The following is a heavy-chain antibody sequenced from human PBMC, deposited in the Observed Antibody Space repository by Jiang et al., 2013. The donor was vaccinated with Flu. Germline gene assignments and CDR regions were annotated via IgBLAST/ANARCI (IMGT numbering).Heavy chain of an antibody. CDR2: IYPGDSDT. J-gene: IGHJ4*02. V-gene: IGHV5-51*01. CDR1: GYSFTSYW. Sequence: GAEVKKPGESLKISCKGSGYSFTSYWIGWVRQMPGKGLEWMGIIYPGDSDTRYSPSFQGQVTISADKSISTAYLQWSSLKASDTAMYYCARQSLGSGWYWGIDYWGQGTLVTVSS. D-gene: IGHD6-19*01. CDR3: ARQSLGSGWYWGIDY.